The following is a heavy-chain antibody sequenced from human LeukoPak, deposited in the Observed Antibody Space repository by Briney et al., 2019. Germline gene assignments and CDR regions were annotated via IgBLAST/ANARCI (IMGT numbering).Heavy chain of an antibody. D-gene: IGHD3/OR15-3a*01. J-gene: IGHJ4*02. Sequence: GGSLRLSCAASGFTFSSYAMSWVRQAPGKGLEWVSAISGSGGSTYYADSVKGRFTISRENAKNSLYLQMNSLRAGDTAVYYCARASGGGFLDPLDYWGQGTLVTVSS. V-gene: IGHV3-23*01. CDR1: GFTFSSYA. CDR2: ISGSGGST. CDR3: ARASGGGFLDPLDY.